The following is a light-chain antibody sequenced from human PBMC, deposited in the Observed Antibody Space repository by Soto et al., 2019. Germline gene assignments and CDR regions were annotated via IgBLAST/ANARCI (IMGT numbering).Light chain of an antibody. CDR1: HSLLDSDGNTY. CDR2: KVS. J-gene: IGKJ4*01. Sequence: EIVMTQTPLSSPVTLGQPASISCRSSHSLLDSDGNTYLSWLHQRPGQPHRLLIYKVSNRFSGVPDRCSGSGAGTDFTLHISWVEAEDVGIYYCMQHRQSLSFGGGTKLEIK. CDR3: MQHRQSLS. V-gene: IGKV2-24*01.